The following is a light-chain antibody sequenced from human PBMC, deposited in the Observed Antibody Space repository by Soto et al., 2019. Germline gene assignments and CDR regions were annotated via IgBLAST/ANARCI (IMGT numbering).Light chain of an antibody. J-gene: IGLJ3*02. V-gene: IGLV2-18*02. CDR2: EVT. CDR1: GSDFGRYNR. CDR3: SSFTTSDTWV. Sequence: QSALTQPPSVYGSPGQSVTISCTGTGSDFGRYNRVSWYQHTPGTAPKLLIYEVTNRPSGVPDRFSGSRSGNTASLTISGLQAEDDAEYYCSSFTTSDTWVLGGGTKLTVL.